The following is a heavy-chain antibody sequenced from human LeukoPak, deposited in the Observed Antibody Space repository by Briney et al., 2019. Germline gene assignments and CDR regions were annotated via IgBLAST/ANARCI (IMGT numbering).Heavy chain of an antibody. V-gene: IGHV3-30-3*01. CDR2: ISYDGSNK. D-gene: IGHD4-17*01. CDR3: ARGQGVYGDYAYFDY. Sequence: PGRSLRLSCASSGFTFSSYAMHWVRQAPGKRLEWGAVISYDGSNKYYADSVKGRFTISRDNSKNTLYLQINSLRAEDTAVYYCARGQGVYGDYAYFDYWGQGTLVTVAS. CDR1: GFTFSSYA. J-gene: IGHJ4*02.